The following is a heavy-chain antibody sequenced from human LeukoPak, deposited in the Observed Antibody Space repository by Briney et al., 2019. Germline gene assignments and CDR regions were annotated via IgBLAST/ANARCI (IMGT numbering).Heavy chain of an antibody. V-gene: IGHV1-69*05. D-gene: IGHD2-2*01. CDR2: IIPIFGTA. J-gene: IGHJ6*03. CDR1: GGTFSSYA. CDR3: ASCPYAPGVYYYYMDV. Sequence: SVKVSCKAAGGTFSSYAISWVRQAPGQGLEWMGGIIPIFGTANYAQKFQGRVTITTDESTSTAYMELSSLRSEDTAVYYCASCPYAPGVYYYYMDVWGKGTTVTVSS.